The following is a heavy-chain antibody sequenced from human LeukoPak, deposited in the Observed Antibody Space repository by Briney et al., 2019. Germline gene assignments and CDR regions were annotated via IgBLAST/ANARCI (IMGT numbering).Heavy chain of an antibody. D-gene: IGHD3/OR15-3a*01. J-gene: IGHJ4*02. Sequence: GGSLRLSCAASGFTFSSYWMHWVRQAPGKGLVWVSRINSDGSSTSYADSVKGRFTISRDNAKTTLYLQMNSLRADDTAVYYCARDDRSRFGLFDYWGQGTLVTVSS. V-gene: IGHV3-74*01. CDR3: ARDDRSRFGLFDY. CDR2: INSDGSST. CDR1: GFTFSSYW.